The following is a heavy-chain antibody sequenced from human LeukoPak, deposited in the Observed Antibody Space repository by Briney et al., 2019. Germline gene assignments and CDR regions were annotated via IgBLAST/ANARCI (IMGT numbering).Heavy chain of an antibody. J-gene: IGHJ4*02. CDR2: VWYDGSKK. Sequence: GGSLRLSCAASGFTFSSYALHWVRQAPGKGLEWVAVVWYDGSKKYYADSVKGRFTISRDNSKNTLYLQMNSLRAEDTAVYYSARDPRYSSTWYYFDYWGQGTLVTVSS. CDR1: GFTFSSYA. CDR3: ARDPRYSSTWYYFDY. V-gene: IGHV3-33*01. D-gene: IGHD6-13*01.